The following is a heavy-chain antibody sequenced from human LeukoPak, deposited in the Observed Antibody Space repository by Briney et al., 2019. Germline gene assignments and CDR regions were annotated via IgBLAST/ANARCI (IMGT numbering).Heavy chain of an antibody. CDR3: ARAAYMVRGVIITPPFDY. CDR2: ISSTGSTM. V-gene: IGHV3-48*03. CDR1: GFTFTGYE. Sequence: PGGSLRLSCAASGFTFTGYEMNWVRQAPGKGLEWVSSISSTGSTMYYADSVKGRFTISRDNAKNSLYLQMNSLRAEDTSVYYCARAAYMVRGVIITPPFDYWGQGALVIVSS. J-gene: IGHJ4*02. D-gene: IGHD3-10*01.